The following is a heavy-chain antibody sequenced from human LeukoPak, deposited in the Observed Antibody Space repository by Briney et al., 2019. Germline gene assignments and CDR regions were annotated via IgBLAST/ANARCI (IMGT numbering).Heavy chain of an antibody. CDR1: XXXXSSXY. CDR2: IYYSGST. Sequence: SETLSLTCXVXXXXXSSXYWSWIRQPPGKGLEWIGYIYYSGSTNYNPSLKSRVTISVDTSKNQFSLKLSSVTAADTAVYYCARGESRYFDWLIQPYYYYYGMDVWGQGTTVTVSS. V-gene: IGHV4-59*01. J-gene: IGHJ6*02. D-gene: IGHD3-9*01. CDR3: ARGESRYFDWLIQPYYYYYGMDV.